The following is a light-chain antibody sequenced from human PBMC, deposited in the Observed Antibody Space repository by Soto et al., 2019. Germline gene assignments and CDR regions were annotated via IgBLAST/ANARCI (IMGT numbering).Light chain of an antibody. J-gene: IGLJ3*02. V-gene: IGLV4-69*01. CDR3: QTWGSGIQV. CDR1: SGHSYYA. CDR2: LNSDGSH. Sequence: QLVLTQSTSATASMGASVKLTCTLSSGHSYYAIAWHQQQPEKGPRYLMKLNSDGSHSKGDGISDRFSGSSSGAERYLTISSLQSEDEADYYCQTWGSGIQVFGGGTKLTVL.